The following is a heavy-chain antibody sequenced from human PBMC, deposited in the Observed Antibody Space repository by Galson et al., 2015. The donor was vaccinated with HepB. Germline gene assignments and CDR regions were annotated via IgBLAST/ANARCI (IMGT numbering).Heavy chain of an antibody. J-gene: IGHJ4*02. CDR1: GFNVSFNY. Sequence: SLRLSCAASGFNVSFNYMSWVRQAPGKGLEWVSVIYSGGRAYYADSVKGRFTISRDNSKNTLYIQMNSLRAEDTAVYYCASTRSSWYPYFDYWGQGTLVTVSS. D-gene: IGHD6-13*01. CDR3: ASTRSSWYPYFDY. V-gene: IGHV3-66*02. CDR2: IYSGGRA.